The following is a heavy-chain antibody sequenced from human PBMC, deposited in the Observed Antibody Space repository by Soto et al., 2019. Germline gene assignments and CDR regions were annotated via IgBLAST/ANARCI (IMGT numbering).Heavy chain of an antibody. J-gene: IGHJ6*02. Sequence: GGSLRLSCAASGFTFSSYGMHWVRQAPGKGLEWVAVISYDGSNKYYADSVKGRFTISRDNSKNTLYLQMNSLRAEDTAVYYCAKIWVPTRAYYYHGMDVWGQGTTVTASS. CDR2: ISYDGSNK. D-gene: IGHD3-16*01. CDR3: AKIWVPTRAYYYHGMDV. V-gene: IGHV3-30*18. CDR1: GFTFSSYG.